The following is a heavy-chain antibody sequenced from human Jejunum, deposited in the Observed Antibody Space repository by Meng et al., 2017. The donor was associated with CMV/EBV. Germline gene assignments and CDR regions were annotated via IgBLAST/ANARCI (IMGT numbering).Heavy chain of an antibody. V-gene: IGHV3-66*02. CDR1: TFTVTNTY. J-gene: IGHJ4*02. CDR2: IYSGGST. Sequence: GGSLRLSCVASTFTVTNTYMTWVRQAPGKGLEWVSTIYSGGSTEHADSVKGRFTISRDDSKNTVFLQMNNLRVEDTAVYYCVREEFVWGQGTLVTVSS. CDR3: VREEFV. D-gene: IGHD3-10*01.